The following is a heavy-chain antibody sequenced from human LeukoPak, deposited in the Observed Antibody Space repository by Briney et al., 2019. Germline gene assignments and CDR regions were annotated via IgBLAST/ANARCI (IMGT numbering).Heavy chain of an antibody. J-gene: IGHJ4*02. CDR2: ISGSGGST. D-gene: IGHD6-6*01. CDR1: GFTFSSHA. V-gene: IGHV3-23*01. CDR3: ARDGYSSSSGIPLYYFDY. Sequence: GGSLRLSCAASGFTFSSHAMSWVRQAPGKGLEWVSAISGSGGSTYYADSVKGRFTISRDNAKNSLYLQMNSLRAEDTAVYYCARDGYSSSSGIPLYYFDYWGQGTLVTVSS.